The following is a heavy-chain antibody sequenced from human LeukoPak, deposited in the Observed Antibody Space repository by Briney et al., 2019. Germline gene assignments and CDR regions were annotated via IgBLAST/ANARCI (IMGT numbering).Heavy chain of an antibody. Sequence: GGSLRLSCAASGFTFSSYAMHWVRQAPGKGLEWVAVISYDGRNKFYADSVKGRFTLSRENSKNTLYLQMDSLRAEDTAWYYCDRDISEGGWCSSSSGWFDSWGQGTLVTVSS. CDR2: ISYDGRNK. J-gene: IGHJ5*01. D-gene: IGHD6-6*01. CDR1: GFTFSSYA. CDR3: DRDISEGGWCSSSSGWFDS. V-gene: IGHV3-30*04.